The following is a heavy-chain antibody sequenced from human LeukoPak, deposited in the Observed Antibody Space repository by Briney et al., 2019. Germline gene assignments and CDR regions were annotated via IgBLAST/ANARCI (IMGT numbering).Heavy chain of an antibody. CDR3: ARGYYYDSSGDHDAFDI. Sequence: ASVTVSCKASGYTFTSYYMHWVRQAPGQGLEWMGIINPSGGSTSYAQKFQGRVTMTRDTSTSTVYMGLSSLRSEDTAVYYCARGYYYDSSGDHDAFDIWGQGTMVTVSS. D-gene: IGHD3-22*01. CDR2: INPSGGST. CDR1: GYTFTSYY. J-gene: IGHJ3*02. V-gene: IGHV1-46*01.